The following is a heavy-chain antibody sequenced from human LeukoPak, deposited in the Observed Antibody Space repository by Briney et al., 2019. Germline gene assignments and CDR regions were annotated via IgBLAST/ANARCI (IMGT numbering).Heavy chain of an antibody. CDR2: ISSSSSTI. J-gene: IGHJ4*02. Sequence: GGSLRLSCAASGFTFSSYSMNWVRQAPGKGLEWVSYISSSSSTIYYADSVKGRFTISRDNAKNSLYLQMNSLRAEDTAVYYCARDLRYYDSSGYPTRDYWGQGTLVTVSS. D-gene: IGHD3-22*01. CDR1: GFTFSSYS. CDR3: ARDLRYYDSSGYPTRDY. V-gene: IGHV3-48*01.